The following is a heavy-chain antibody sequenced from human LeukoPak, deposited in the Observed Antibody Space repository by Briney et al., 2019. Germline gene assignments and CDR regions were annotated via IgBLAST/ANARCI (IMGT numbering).Heavy chain of an antibody. CDR2: IIPIFGTA. Sequence: SGKVSCKASGGTFSSYAISWVRQAPGQGLDWMGGIIPIFGTANYAQKFQGRVTITADESTSTAYMELSSLRSEDTAVYYCARVKAVAGTYYFDYWGQGTLVTVSS. J-gene: IGHJ4*02. D-gene: IGHD6-19*01. CDR3: ARVKAVAGTYYFDY. CDR1: GGTFSSYA. V-gene: IGHV1-69*01.